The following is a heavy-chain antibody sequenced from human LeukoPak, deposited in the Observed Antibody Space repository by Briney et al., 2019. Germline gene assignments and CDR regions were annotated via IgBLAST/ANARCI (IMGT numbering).Heavy chain of an antibody. Sequence: GGSLRLSCAASGFTFSSYAMSWVRQAPGKGLEWVSAISGSGGSTYYADSVKGRFAISRDNSKNTLYLQMNSLRAEDTAVYYCAKDPSPAGYYFDYWGQGTLATVSS. CDR1: GFTFSSYA. J-gene: IGHJ4*02. V-gene: IGHV3-23*01. D-gene: IGHD2-2*01. CDR3: AKDPSPAGYYFDY. CDR2: ISGSGGST.